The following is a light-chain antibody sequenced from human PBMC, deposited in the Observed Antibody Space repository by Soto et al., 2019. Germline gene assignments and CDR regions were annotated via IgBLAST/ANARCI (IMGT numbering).Light chain of an antibody. V-gene: IGLV1-40*01. CDR2: GNN. CDR1: SSNIGAGYD. J-gene: IGLJ2*01. CDR3: QSYDSSLSVVV. Sequence: QTVVTQPPSVSGAPGQRVTISCTGSSSNIGAGYDVQWYQQLPGTAPQLLIYGNNNRPSGVPDRFSGSKSGTSASLAITGLQAEDEADYYCQSYDSSLSVVVFGGGTKLTVL.